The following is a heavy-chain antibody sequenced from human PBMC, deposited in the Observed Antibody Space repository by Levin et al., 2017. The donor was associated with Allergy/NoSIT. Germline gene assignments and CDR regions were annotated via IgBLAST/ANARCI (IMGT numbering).Heavy chain of an antibody. CDR1: GYTFTNSY. V-gene: IGHV1-46*01. Sequence: ASVKVSCKASGYTFTNSYMHWVRQAPGQGLEWMGVIKSSGGSPNYAQKFQGRITMTRDTSTSTFYMGLSSLRSDDTAVYYCAPSGVRGPHDWFDPWGQGTLVTVSS. CDR3: APSGVRGPHDWFDP. CDR2: IKSSGGSP. J-gene: IGHJ5*02. D-gene: IGHD3-10*01.